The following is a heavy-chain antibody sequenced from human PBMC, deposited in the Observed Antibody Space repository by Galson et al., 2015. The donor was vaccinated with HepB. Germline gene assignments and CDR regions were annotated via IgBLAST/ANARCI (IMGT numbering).Heavy chain of an antibody. V-gene: IGHV1-18*01. CDR3: VKGGSMVVPRGVVFDI. Sequence: SVKVSCKASGYTFTSYGLSWLRQAPGQGLEYMGWISPYNGNTNYAQKLQGRFTISRDNSKNTLYLQMRSLRVEDTAVYYCVKGGSMVVPRGVVFDIWGQGTMVSVSS. D-gene: IGHD2-15*01. CDR1: GYTFTSYG. J-gene: IGHJ3*02. CDR2: ISPYNGNT.